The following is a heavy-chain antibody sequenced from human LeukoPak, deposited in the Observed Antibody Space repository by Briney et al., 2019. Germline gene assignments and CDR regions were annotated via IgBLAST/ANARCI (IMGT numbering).Heavy chain of an antibody. CDR1: GFTFSSYE. D-gene: IGHD5-18*01. J-gene: IGHJ6*03. CDR3: ARDHGYSSSSYYYYYYMDV. V-gene: IGHV3-48*03. CDR2: ISSSGSTI. Sequence: GGSLRLSCAASGFTFSSYEMNWVRQAPGKGLEWVSYISSSGSTIYYADSVKGRFTISRDNAKNSLYLQMNSLRAEDTAVYYCARDHGYSSSSYYYYYYMDVWGKGTTVTVSS.